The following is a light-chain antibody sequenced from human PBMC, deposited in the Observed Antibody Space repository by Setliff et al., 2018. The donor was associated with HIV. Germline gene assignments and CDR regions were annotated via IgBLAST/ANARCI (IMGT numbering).Light chain of an antibody. Sequence: QSALTQPRSVSGSPGQSVTISRTGTSSDVGGYNYVSWYQQHPGKAPKLMIYDVTKRPSGVPDRFSGSKSGNTASLTISGLQAEDEADYYCCSYAGSAYVFGTGTKVTVL. CDR3: CSYAGSAYV. CDR2: DVT. V-gene: IGLV2-11*01. J-gene: IGLJ1*01. CDR1: SSDVGGYNY.